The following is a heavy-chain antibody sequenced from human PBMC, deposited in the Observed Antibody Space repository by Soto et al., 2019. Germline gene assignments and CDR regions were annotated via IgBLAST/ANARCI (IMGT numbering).Heavy chain of an antibody. D-gene: IGHD3-3*01. CDR1: GGSISNHY. CDR3: AREGVYSFGYFDS. CDR2: IYYSGTT. V-gene: IGHV4-59*11. Sequence: PSETLSLTCTVSGGSISNHYWSWIRQPPGKGLEWIGYIYYSGTTNYNPSLRSRVTISVDMSNKQFYLKLNSVTVADTAVYYCAREGVYSFGYFDSWGQGTRVTVSS. J-gene: IGHJ4*02.